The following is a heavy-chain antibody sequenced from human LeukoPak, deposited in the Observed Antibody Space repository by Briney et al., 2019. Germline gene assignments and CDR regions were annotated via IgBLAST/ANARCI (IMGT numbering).Heavy chain of an antibody. V-gene: IGHV4-34*01. CDR3: ARRKSSGWYKTFDY. J-gene: IGHJ4*02. CDR2: INHSGST. CDR1: GGSFSGYY. Sequence: PSETLSLTCAVYGGSFSGYYWSWIRQPPGKGLEWIGEINHSGSTNYNPSLKSRVTISVDTSKNQFSLKLSSVTAADTAVYYCARRKSSGWYKTFDYWGQGTLVTVSS. D-gene: IGHD6-19*01.